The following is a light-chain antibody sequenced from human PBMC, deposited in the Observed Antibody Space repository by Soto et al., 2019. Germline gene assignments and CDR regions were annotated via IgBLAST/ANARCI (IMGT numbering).Light chain of an antibody. CDR2: GVS. CDR1: QSIVGNY. V-gene: IGKV3-20*01. CDR3: QQFGSSPGT. Sequence: EIVLTQSPGTLSLSPGEGATLSCRASQSIVGNYLAWYQQKPGQAPRLLIYGVSSRATGIPDRFSGSGSRTDFTLTINRLEPEDSAVYYCQQFGSSPGTFGQGTKVEIK. J-gene: IGKJ1*01.